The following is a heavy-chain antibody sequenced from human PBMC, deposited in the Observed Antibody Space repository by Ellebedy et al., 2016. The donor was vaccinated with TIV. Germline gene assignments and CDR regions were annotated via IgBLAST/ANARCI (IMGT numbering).Heavy chain of an antibody. V-gene: IGHV3-48*01. J-gene: IGHJ4*02. Sequence: PGGSLRLSCAASGFTFSSYSMNWVRQAPGKGLEWVSYISSSSSTIYYADSVKGRFTISRDNAKNSLYLQMNSLRAEETAVYYCARSQWLAPVDYWGQGTLVTVSS. CDR2: ISSSSSTI. CDR1: GFTFSSYS. CDR3: ARSQWLAPVDY. D-gene: IGHD6-19*01.